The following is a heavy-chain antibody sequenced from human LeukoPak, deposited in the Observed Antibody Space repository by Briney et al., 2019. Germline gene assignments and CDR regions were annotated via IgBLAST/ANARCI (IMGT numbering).Heavy chain of an antibody. D-gene: IGHD2-8*01. CDR1: GFTFSSYG. CDR3: ARDGVGAFDI. CDR2: IWYDGSNK. J-gene: IGHJ3*02. Sequence: PGGSLRLSCAASGFTFSSYGMHWVRQAPGKGLEWVAGIWYDGSNKNYADSVKGRFTISRDNSKNTLYLQMNSLRAEDTAVYYCARDGVGAFDIWGQGTMVTVSS. V-gene: IGHV3-33*01.